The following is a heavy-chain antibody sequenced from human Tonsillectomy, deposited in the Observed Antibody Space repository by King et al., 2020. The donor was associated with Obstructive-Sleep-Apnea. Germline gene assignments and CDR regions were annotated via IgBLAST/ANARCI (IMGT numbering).Heavy chain of an antibody. D-gene: IGHD1/OR15-1a*01. CDR1: GFTFSSYW. Sequence: VQLVESGGGLVQPGGSLRLSCAASGFTFSSYWMSWVRQAPGKGLEGGANIKQDGSEKYYVDSVKGRLTISRENAKNSLYLQMNRLRVEDTAVYYCARGTPTDVWGQGTTVTVSS. CDR3: ARGTPTDV. V-gene: IGHV3-7*03. J-gene: IGHJ6*02. CDR2: IKQDGSEK.